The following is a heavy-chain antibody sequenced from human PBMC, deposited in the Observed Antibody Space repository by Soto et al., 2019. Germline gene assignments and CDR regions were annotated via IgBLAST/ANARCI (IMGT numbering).Heavy chain of an antibody. J-gene: IGHJ4*02. CDR1: GGSISSSSYY. CDR3: ARQSTEAYGSGSYPNY. D-gene: IGHD3-10*01. Sequence: QLQLQESGPGLVKPSETLSLTCTVSGGSISSSSYYWGWIRQPPGKGLEWIGSIYYSGSTYYNPSLRSRVTISVDTSKNQFYLKLSCVTAADTAVYYCARQSTEAYGSGSYPNYWGQGTLVTVSS. V-gene: IGHV4-39*01. CDR2: IYYSGST.